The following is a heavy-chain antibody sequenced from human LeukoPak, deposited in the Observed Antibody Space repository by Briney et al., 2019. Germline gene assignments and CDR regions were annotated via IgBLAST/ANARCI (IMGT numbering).Heavy chain of an antibody. CDR3: ARLGYGSGINGYYGMDV. CDR2: IIPIFGTA. D-gene: IGHD3-10*01. Sequence: SVKVSCKASGGTFSSYAISWVRQAPGQGLEWMGGIIPIFGTANYAQKFQGRVTITADESTSTAYMELSSLRSEDTAVYYCARLGYGSGINGYYGMDVWGQGTTVTVSS. V-gene: IGHV1-69*13. J-gene: IGHJ6*02. CDR1: GGTFSSYA.